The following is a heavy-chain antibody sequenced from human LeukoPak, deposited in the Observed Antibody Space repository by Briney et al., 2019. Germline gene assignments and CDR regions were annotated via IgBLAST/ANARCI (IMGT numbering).Heavy chain of an antibody. Sequence: SETLSLTCAVYGGSFSGYYWSWIRQPPGKGLEWIGEINHSGSTNYNPSLKSRVTISVDTSKNQFSLKLSSVTAADTAVYYCARGDGYARGHDYWGQGTLVTVSS. V-gene: IGHV4-34*01. CDR1: GGSFSGYY. CDR2: INHSGST. J-gene: IGHJ4*02. D-gene: IGHD2-2*03. CDR3: ARGDGYARGHDY.